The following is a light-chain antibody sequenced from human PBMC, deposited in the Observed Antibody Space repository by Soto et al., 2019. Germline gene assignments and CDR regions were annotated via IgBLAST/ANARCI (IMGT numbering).Light chain of an antibody. J-gene: IGKJ1*01. CDR1: QTVSSW. CDR3: QQYNSFGT. CDR2: RGS. V-gene: IGKV1-5*03. Sequence: DIRMTQSPSTLSASVGDTVTITCRASQTVSSWLAWYQQKPGKAPKLLVYRGSSLQMGVPSRFSGSGSGTEFTLSISSLQPDDFATYYCQQYNSFGTFGQGTKVAMK.